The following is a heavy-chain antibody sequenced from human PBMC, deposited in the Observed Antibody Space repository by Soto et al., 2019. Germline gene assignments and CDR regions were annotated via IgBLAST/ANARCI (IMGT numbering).Heavy chain of an antibody. D-gene: IGHD5-18*01. V-gene: IGHV3-21*01. CDR3: GNTYGYDGDY. Sequence: GGFLRLSCAASGFTFSSYSRNWVRQAPGKGLEWVSSISSSSSSIYYADSVKGRFTISRDNARNSLYLQMNSLGAEDTAVYYCGNTYGYDGDYWGQGTLVTVSS. J-gene: IGHJ4*02. CDR1: GFTFSSYS. CDR2: ISSSSSSI.